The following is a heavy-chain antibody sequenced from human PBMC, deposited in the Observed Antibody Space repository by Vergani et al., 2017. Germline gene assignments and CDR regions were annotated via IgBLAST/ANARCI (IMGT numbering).Heavy chain of an antibody. CDR2: IIPIFGTA. CDR1: GGTFSSYA. D-gene: IGHD3-3*01. CDR3: ARGPKPMFWSGYLRGYYFDY. J-gene: IGHJ4*02. V-gene: IGHV1-69*01. Sequence: QVQLVQSGAEVKKPGSSVKVSCKASGGTFSSYAISWVRQAPGQGLEWMGGIIPIFGTANYAQKFQGRVTITADESTRTAYMELSSLRSEDTAVYYCARGPKPMFWSGYLRGYYFDYWGQGTLVTVSS.